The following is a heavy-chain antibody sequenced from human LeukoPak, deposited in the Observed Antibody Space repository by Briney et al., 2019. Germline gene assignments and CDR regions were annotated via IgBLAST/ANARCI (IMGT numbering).Heavy chain of an antibody. CDR3: ARERTHYFDY. CDR2: IYYSGST. J-gene: IGHJ4*02. CDR1: GGSFSGYY. Sequence: SETLSLTCAVYGGSFSGYYWSWIRQPPGKGLEWIGYIYYSGSTNYNPSLKSRVTISVDTSKNQFSLKLSSVTAADTAVYYCARERTHYFDYWGQGTLVTVSS. V-gene: IGHV4-59*01.